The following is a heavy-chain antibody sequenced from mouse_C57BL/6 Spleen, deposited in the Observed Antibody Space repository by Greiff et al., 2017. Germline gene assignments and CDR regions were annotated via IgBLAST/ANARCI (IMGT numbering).Heavy chain of an antibody. V-gene: IGHV1-82*01. J-gene: IGHJ1*03. CDR2: IYPGDGDT. Sequence: VQLQQSGPELVKPGASVKISCKASGYAFSSSWMNWVKQRPGQGLEWIGRIYPGDGDTNYNGKFKGKATLTADKSSSTAYMQLSSLTSEDSAVYFCARRGVAGTSYFDVWGTGTTVTVSS. CDR3: ARRGVAGTSYFDV. CDR1: GYAFSSSW. D-gene: IGHD1-1*02.